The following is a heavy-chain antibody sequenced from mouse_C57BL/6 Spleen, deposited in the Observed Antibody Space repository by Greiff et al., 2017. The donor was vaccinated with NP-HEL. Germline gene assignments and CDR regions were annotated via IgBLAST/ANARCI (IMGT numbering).Heavy chain of an antibody. CDR1: GFSLTSYG. D-gene: IGHD1-1*01. CDR2: IWSDGST. Sequence: QVQLKQSGPGLVAPSQSLSITCTVSGFSLTSYGVHWVRQPPGKGLEWLVVIWSDGSTTYNSALKSRLSISKDNSKSQVFLKMNSLQTDDTAMYYCARHPLTTDYAMDYWGQGTSVTVSS. V-gene: IGHV2-6-1*01. CDR3: ARHPLTTDYAMDY. J-gene: IGHJ4*01.